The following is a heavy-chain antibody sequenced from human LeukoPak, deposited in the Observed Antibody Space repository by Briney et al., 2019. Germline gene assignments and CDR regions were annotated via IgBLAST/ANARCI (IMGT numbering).Heavy chain of an antibody. D-gene: IGHD2/OR15-2a*01. J-gene: IGHJ4*02. CDR1: GFTVSSNY. CDR2: IYSGGST. V-gene: IGHV3-53*01. Sequence: PVGSLRLSCAASGFTVSSNYMSWVRQAPGKGLEWVSLIYSGGSTYYADSVKGRFTISRDNSKNTLYLQMNSLRAEDTAVYYCARGPEKEYDDYGGQGTLVTVHS. CDR3: ARGPEKEYDDY.